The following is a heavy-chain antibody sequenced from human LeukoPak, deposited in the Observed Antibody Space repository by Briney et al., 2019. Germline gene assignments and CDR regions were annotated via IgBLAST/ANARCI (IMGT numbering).Heavy chain of an antibody. J-gene: IGHJ3*02. Sequence: GGSLRLSCAASGFTFSSYWISWVRQAPGKGLEWVANIKQDGSEKYYVDSVKGRFTISRDNAKNSLYLQMNSLRAEDTAVYYCAREIAVAGGAFDIWGQGTMVTVSS. CDR3: AREIAVAGGAFDI. CDR2: IKQDGSEK. V-gene: IGHV3-7*01. D-gene: IGHD6-19*01. CDR1: GFTFSSYW.